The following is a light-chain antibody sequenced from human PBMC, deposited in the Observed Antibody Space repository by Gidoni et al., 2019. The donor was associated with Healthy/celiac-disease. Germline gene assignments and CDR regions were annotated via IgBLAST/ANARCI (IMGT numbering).Light chain of an antibody. CDR3: QQRRNWPRLT. J-gene: IGKJ4*01. CDR2: DAS. Sequence: ENVLTQSPATLSLSPGERATLSCRASQSVSSDFAWSQQKPGQAPSLLIYDASHRATGTPARFLCSESGTDFTLTISSLEPEAFAVSYCQQRRNWPRLTFGGGTKVEIK. V-gene: IGKV3-11*01. CDR1: QSVSSD.